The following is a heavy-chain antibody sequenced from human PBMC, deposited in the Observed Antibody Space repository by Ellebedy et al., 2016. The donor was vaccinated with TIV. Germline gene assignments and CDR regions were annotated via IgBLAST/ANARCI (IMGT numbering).Heavy chain of an antibody. Sequence: AASVKVSYKASGGTFSSYVISWVRQAPGQGLEWMGGIIPIFGAANYAQKFQGRVSITADDSTSTAYMELSGLRSEDTAVYFCARAESGGYAWDYWGQGTLVTVSS. D-gene: IGHD5-12*01. CDR1: GGTFSSYV. CDR2: IIPIFGAA. V-gene: IGHV1-69*13. CDR3: ARAESGGYAWDY. J-gene: IGHJ4*02.